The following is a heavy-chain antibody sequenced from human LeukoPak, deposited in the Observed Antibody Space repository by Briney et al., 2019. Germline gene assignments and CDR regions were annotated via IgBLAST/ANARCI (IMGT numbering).Heavy chain of an antibody. Sequence: SETLSLTCTVSGGSISSSSYYWGWIRQPPGKGLEWIGSIYYSGSTYYNPSLKSRVTISVDTSKNQFSLKLSSVTAADTAVYYCARSKGGRVDYWGQGTLVTVSS. CDR3: ARSKGGRVDY. CDR2: IYYSGST. CDR1: GGSISSSSYY. V-gene: IGHV4-39*07. J-gene: IGHJ4*02. D-gene: IGHD3-16*01.